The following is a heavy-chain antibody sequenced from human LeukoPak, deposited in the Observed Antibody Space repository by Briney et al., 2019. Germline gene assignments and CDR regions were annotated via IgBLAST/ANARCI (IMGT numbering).Heavy chain of an antibody. CDR2: IKQDGSEK. D-gene: IGHD6-19*01. J-gene: IGHJ3*02. CDR1: GFTFSSYW. CDR3: AREFGIAVAGLDAFDI. V-gene: IGHV3-7*01. Sequence: PGGSLRLSCAASGFTFSSYWMSWVRQAPGKGLEWVANIKQDGSEKYYVDSVKGRFTISRDNAKNSLYLQMNSLRAEDTAVYYCAREFGIAVAGLDAFDIWGQGTMVTVSS.